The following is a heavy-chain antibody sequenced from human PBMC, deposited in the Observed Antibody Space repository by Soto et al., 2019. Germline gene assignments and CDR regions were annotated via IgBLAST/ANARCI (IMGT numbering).Heavy chain of an antibody. CDR2: IIPILGIA. D-gene: IGHD2-2*01. V-gene: IGHV1-69*02. J-gene: IGHJ3*02. CDR1: GGTFSSYT. CDR3: ARGYCSSTSCYAFDI. Sequence: QVQLVQSGAEVKKPGSSVKVSCKASGGTFSSYTISWVRQAPGQGLEWMGRIIPILGIANYAQKCQGRVTITADKSTSTAYMELSSLRSEDTAVYYCARGYCSSTSCYAFDIWGQGTMVTVSS.